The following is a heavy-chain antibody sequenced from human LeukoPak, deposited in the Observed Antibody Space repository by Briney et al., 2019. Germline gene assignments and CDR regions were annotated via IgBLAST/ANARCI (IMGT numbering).Heavy chain of an antibody. CDR3: AKSEGYFDY. J-gene: IGHJ4*02. CDR1: GLTFSSYS. CDR2: ISSSSSYI. Sequence: GGSLRLSCAASGLTFSSYSMNWVRQAPGKGLEWVSSISSSSSYIYYADSAKGRFTISRDHAKNSLYLQMNSLRAEDTAVYYCAKSEGYFDYWGQGTLVTVSS. V-gene: IGHV3-21*01.